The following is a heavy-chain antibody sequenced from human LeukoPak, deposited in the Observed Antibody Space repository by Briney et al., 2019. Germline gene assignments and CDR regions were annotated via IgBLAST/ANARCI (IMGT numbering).Heavy chain of an antibody. CDR1: ADSIRGYY. Sequence: SDTLSLTCNVSADSIRGYYWRWLRQPPGKGLEWIGYIYYSGSTNYNPSLKSRVSISVDTSKNQFSLKLSSVTAADTAVYYCARTGSTVTMLYPFDHWGQGTLVTVSS. J-gene: IGHJ4*02. CDR2: IYYSGST. D-gene: IGHD4-17*01. V-gene: IGHV4-59*07. CDR3: ARTGSTVTMLYPFDH.